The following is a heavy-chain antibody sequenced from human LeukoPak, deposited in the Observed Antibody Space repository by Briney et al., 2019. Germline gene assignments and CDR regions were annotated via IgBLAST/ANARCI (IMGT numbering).Heavy chain of an antibody. V-gene: IGHV3-7*01. Sequence: PGGSLRLSCAASGFTFSSYWMSWVRQAPGKGLEWVANIKQDGSEKYYVGSVKGRFTISRDNAKNSLYLQMNSLRAEDTAVYYCARVRTTVANYYYYYYMDVWGKGTTVTVSS. D-gene: IGHD4-17*01. J-gene: IGHJ6*03. CDR2: IKQDGSEK. CDR1: GFTFSSYW. CDR3: ARVRTTVANYYYYYYMDV.